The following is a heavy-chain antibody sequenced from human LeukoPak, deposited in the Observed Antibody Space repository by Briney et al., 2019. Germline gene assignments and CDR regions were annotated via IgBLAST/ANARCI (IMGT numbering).Heavy chain of an antibody. CDR1: GGSIRYYY. V-gene: IGHV4-59*01. J-gene: IGHJ4*02. CDR2: IYYNGST. D-gene: IGHD2-15*01. CDR3: AGKGGLFDY. Sequence: SETLSLTCTVSGGSIRYYYWSWIRQSPGKGLEWIGYIYYNGSTNYNPSLKSRVTISVDMSKNQFSLKMSSVTAADTAVYYCAGKGGLFDYWGQGRLVTVSS.